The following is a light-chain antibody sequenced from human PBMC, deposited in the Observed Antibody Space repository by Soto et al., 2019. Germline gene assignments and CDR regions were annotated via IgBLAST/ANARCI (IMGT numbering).Light chain of an antibody. Sequence: EIVLTQSPGTLSLSPGERATLSCRASQSVSSIYLAWYQQKPGQAPRLLIYGASSRPTGIPDRFSGSGSGTDFTLTISRLEPEDVAVYYCQQYGSSALTVGGGTKVEIK. CDR3: QQYGSSALT. V-gene: IGKV3-20*01. J-gene: IGKJ4*01. CDR2: GAS. CDR1: QSVSSIY.